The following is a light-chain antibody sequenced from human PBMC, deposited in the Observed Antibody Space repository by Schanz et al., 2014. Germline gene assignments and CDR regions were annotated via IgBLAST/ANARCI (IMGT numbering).Light chain of an antibody. CDR3: SSYTSSITSYV. J-gene: IGLJ1*01. Sequence: QSVLTQPPSVSGAPGQGVTISCTGSASNIGAGYDVHWYQQVPGTAPKPLIFDNTNRPSGVPDRFSGSKSGTSASLAITGLQAEDEADYYCSSYTSSITSYVFGTGTKLTVL. V-gene: IGLV1-40*01. CDR2: DNT. CDR1: ASNIGAGYD.